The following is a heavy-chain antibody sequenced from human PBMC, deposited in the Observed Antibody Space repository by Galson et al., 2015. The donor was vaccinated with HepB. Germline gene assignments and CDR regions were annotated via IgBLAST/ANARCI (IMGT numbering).Heavy chain of an antibody. D-gene: IGHD3-22*01. CDR3: ARLLGDYYDSSGYYATKYAFDI. CDR1: GGSISSYY. V-gene: IGHV4-59*01. J-gene: IGHJ3*02. Sequence: SETLSLTCTVSGGSISSYYWSWIRQPPGKGLEWIGYIYYSGSTNYNPSLKSRVTISVDTSKNQFSLKLSSVTAADTAVYYCARLLGDYYDSSGYYATKYAFDIWGQGTMVTVSS. CDR2: IYYSGST.